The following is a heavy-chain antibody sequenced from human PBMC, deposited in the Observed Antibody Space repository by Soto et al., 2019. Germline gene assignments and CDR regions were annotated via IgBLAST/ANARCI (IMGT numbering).Heavy chain of an antibody. J-gene: IGHJ5*02. D-gene: IGHD2-15*01. Sequence: PSETLSLTCAVYGGSFSGYYWSWIRQPPGKGLEWIGEINHSGSTNSNPSLKSRVTVSVDTSKNQFSLRLISVTAADTAVYYCARGPYCSGGSCYSKWFDPWGQGTLVTVPS. CDR1: GGSFSGYY. CDR3: ARGPYCSGGSCYSKWFDP. V-gene: IGHV4-34*01. CDR2: INHSGST.